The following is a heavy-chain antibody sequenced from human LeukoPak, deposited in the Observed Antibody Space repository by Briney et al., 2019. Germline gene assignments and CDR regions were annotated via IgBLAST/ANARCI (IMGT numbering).Heavy chain of an antibody. CDR2: IYYSGST. J-gene: IGHJ4*02. Sequence: KTSQTLSLTCAVSDGSISSGGYSWSWTRQPPGKGLEWIGYIYYSGSTNYNPSLKSRVTISVDTSKNQFSLKLSSVTAADTAVYYCARDKGSGYDYWGQGTLVIVSS. D-gene: IGHD5-12*01. CDR3: ARDKGSGYDY. V-gene: IGHV4-61*08. CDR1: DGSISSGGYS.